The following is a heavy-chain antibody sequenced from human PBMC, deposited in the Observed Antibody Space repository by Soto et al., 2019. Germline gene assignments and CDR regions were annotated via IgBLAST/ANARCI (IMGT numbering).Heavy chain of an antibody. Sequence: GGSLRLSCAASGLTFSSYAMHWVRQAPGKGLEWVAVISYDGSNKYYADSVKGRFTISRDNSKNTLYLQMNSLRAEDTAVYYCARFAAAATAGWGQGTQVTVSS. D-gene: IGHD6-13*01. CDR3: ARFAAAATAG. CDR1: GLTFSSYA. V-gene: IGHV3-30-3*01. CDR2: ISYDGSNK. J-gene: IGHJ4*02.